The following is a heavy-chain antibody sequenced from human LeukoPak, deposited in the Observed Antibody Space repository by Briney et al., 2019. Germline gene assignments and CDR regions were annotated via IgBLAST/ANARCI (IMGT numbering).Heavy chain of an antibody. D-gene: IGHD1-26*01. CDR1: GGSISSGSDY. J-gene: IGHJ4*02. V-gene: IGHV4-61*02. Sequence: SETLSLTCTVSGGSISSGSDYWGWIRQPAGKGLEGIGRIYRSGSTNYNPSLKSRVTISVHTSKNPFSLKLSSVTAADTAVYYCARAREWELLSDFDYWGQGTLVTVSS. CDR2: IYRSGST. CDR3: ARAREWELLSDFDY.